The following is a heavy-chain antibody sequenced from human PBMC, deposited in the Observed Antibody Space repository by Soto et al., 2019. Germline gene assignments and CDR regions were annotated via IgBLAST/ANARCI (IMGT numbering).Heavy chain of an antibody. V-gene: IGHV3-23*01. CDR1: GFTFSSYA. Sequence: GGSLRLSCAASGFTFSSYAMSWVRQAPGKGLEWVSAISGSGGSTYYAGSVKGRFTISRDNSKNTLYLQMNSLRAEDTAVYYCAKAKYSGYEPHYYYYYGMDVWGQGTTVTVSS. CDR3: AKAKYSGYEPHYYYYYGMDV. D-gene: IGHD5-12*01. J-gene: IGHJ6*02. CDR2: ISGSGGST.